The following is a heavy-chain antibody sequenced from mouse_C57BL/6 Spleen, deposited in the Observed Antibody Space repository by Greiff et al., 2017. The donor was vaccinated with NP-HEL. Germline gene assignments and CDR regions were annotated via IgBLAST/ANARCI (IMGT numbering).Heavy chain of an antibody. J-gene: IGHJ2*01. V-gene: IGHV5-16*01. CDR2: INYDGSST. Sequence: EVQLVESEGGLVQPGSSMKLSCTASGFTFSDYYMAWVRQVPEKGLEWVANINYDGSSTYYLDSLKSRFIISRDNAKNILYLQMSSLKSEDTATYYCARVSTTVVGHYFDYWGQGTTLTVSS. D-gene: IGHD1-1*01. CDR1: GFTFSDYY. CDR3: ARVSTTVVGHYFDY.